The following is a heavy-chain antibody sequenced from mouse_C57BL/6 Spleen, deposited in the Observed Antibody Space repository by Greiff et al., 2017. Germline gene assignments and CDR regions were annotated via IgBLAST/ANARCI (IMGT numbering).Heavy chain of an antibody. J-gene: IGHJ4*01. CDR3: ARWDDGYPYYYSMDD. CDR2: INPGSGGT. Sequence: QVQLQQSGAELVRPGTSVKVSCKASGYAFTNYLIEWVKQRPGQGLEWIGVINPGSGGTNYNEKFQGKATLTADKSSSAAYMQLSSLTSEDSAVYFCARWDDGYPYYYSMDDWGQGTSVTVSS. D-gene: IGHD2-3*01. CDR1: GYAFTNYL. V-gene: IGHV1-54*01.